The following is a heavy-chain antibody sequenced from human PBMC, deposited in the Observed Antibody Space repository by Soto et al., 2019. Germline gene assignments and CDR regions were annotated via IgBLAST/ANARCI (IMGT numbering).Heavy chain of an antibody. CDR1: GYSFTSYW. D-gene: IGHD6-19*01. V-gene: IGHV5-51*01. Sequence: GESLKISCKGSGYSFTSYWIGWVRQMPGKGLEWMGIIYPGDSDTRYSPSFQGQVTISADKSISTAYLQWSSLKASDTAMYYCAEDGSKQWLVGYYFDYWGQGTLVTV. CDR2: IYPGDSDT. CDR3: AEDGSKQWLVGYYFDY. J-gene: IGHJ4*02.